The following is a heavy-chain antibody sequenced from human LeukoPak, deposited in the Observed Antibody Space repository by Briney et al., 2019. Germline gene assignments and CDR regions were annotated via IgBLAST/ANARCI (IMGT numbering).Heavy chain of an antibody. CDR3: ATKEAGTMRDY. CDR2: LSHAGIS. Sequence: SETLSLTCDVSGHSMNRNYYWGWIRQPPGKGLDWIGTLSHAGISYYNPSLRDRVTISLDTSRSQLSLKLTSVTDADTAVYYCATKEAGTMRDYWGQGIMVTVS. CDR1: GHSMNRNYY. V-gene: IGHV4-38-2*01. D-gene: IGHD1-7*01. J-gene: IGHJ4*02.